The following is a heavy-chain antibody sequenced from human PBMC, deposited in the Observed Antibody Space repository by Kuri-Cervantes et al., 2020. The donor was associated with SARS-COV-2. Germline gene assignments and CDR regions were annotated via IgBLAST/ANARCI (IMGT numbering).Heavy chain of an antibody. CDR2: ISQDGSEK. CDR1: GFTFTSYC. J-gene: IGHJ2*01. CDR3: ARDLDGYYYARIGDYSGRAPPKHWHFDL. V-gene: IGHV3-7*01. D-gene: IGHD3-22*01. Sequence: GESLKISCAASGFTFTSYCMSWVRQAPGKGLEWVANISQDGSEKYYVDSVKGRFIISRDNAKNSLYLQMNSLRAEDTAVYYCARDLDGYYYARIGDYSGRAPPKHWHFDLWGRGTLVTVSS.